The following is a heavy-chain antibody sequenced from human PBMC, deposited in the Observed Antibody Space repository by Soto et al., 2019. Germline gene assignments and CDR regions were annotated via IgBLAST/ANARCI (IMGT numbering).Heavy chain of an antibody. V-gene: IGHV1-18*01. CDR1: GYTFTSYG. D-gene: IGHD6-13*01. CDR3: ARVGYSSSWPVTYYYYGMDV. Sequence: ASVKVSCKASGYTFTSYGISWVRQAPGQGLECMGWISAYNGNTNYAQKLQGRVTMTTDTSTSTAYMELRSLRSDDTAVYYCARVGYSSSWPVTYYYYGMDVWGQGTTVTVSS. CDR2: ISAYNGNT. J-gene: IGHJ6*02.